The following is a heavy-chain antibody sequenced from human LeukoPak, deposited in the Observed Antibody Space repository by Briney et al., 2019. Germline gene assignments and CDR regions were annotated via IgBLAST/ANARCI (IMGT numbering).Heavy chain of an antibody. V-gene: IGHV3-11*01. J-gene: IGHJ3*02. Sequence: PGGSLRLSCAASGFTFSSYAMSWIRQAPGKGLEWVSYISSSGSTIYYADSVKGRFTISRDNAKNSLYLQMNSLRAEDTAVYYCAREQQLYDSSGYYPDHDAFDIWGQGTMVTVSS. CDR3: AREQQLYDSSGYYPDHDAFDI. CDR2: ISSSGSTI. CDR1: GFTFSSYA. D-gene: IGHD3-22*01.